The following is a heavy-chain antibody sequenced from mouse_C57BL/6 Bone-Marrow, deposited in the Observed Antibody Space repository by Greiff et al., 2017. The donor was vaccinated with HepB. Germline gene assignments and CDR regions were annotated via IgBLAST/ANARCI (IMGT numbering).Heavy chain of an antibody. D-gene: IGHD4-1*01. CDR3: ARGRLGGDY. V-gene: IGHV3-6*01. CDR1: GYSITSGYY. J-gene: IGHJ2*01. CDR2: ISYDGSN. Sequence: LQESGPGLVKPSQSLSLTCSVTGYSITSGYYWNWIRQFPGNKLEWMGYISYDGSNNYNPSLKNRISITRDTSKNQFFLKLNSVTTEDTATYYCARGRLGGDYWGQGTTLTVSS.